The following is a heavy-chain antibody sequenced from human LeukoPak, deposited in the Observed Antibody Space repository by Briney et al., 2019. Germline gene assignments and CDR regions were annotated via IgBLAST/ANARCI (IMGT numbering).Heavy chain of an antibody. J-gene: IGHJ6*02. D-gene: IGHD2-2*01. CDR3: ARGAVVPAAPPIMDV. CDR2: IKQDGSEK. V-gene: IGHV3-7*01. CDR1: GFTFSSYW. Sequence: GGSLRLSCAASGFTFSSYWMSWVRQAPGKGLEWVANIKQDGSEKYYVDSVEGRFTISRDNAKNSLYLQMNSLRAEDTAVYYCARGAVVPAAPPIMDVWGQGTTVTVSS.